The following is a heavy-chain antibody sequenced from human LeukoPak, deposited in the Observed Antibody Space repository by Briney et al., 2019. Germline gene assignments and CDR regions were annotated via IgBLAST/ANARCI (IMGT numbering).Heavy chain of an antibody. Sequence: GGSLRLSCAASGFSVSNNYLSWVRQPPGKGLEWVSVIHSGGRTKYADSVKGRFTISRDNSKNTLFLQMNSLRGEDTAIYYCAKWMVRRDFWSGAFDIWGQGTMVTV. D-gene: IGHD3-3*01. CDR1: GFSVSNNY. CDR3: AKWMVRRDFWSGAFDI. CDR2: IHSGGRT. J-gene: IGHJ3*02. V-gene: IGHV3-53*01.